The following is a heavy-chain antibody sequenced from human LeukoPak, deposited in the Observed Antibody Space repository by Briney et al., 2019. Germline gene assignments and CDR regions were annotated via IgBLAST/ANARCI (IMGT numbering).Heavy chain of an antibody. CDR1: GFIFSSYG. V-gene: IGHV3-30*02. Sequence: PGGSLRLSCAASGFIFSSYGMHWVRQAPGKGLEWVAFIRYDGSKKYYADSVKGRFTISRDNSKNTLYLQMNSLRAEDTAVYYCARRAGGYSHPYDYWGQGTLVTVSS. CDR2: IRYDGSKK. J-gene: IGHJ4*02. CDR3: ARRAGGYSHPYDY. D-gene: IGHD4-23*01.